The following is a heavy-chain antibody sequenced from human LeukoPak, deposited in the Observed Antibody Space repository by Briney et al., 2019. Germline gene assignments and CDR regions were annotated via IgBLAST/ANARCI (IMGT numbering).Heavy chain of an antibody. CDR1: GFTFSSYW. J-gene: IGHJ3*02. CDR3: AREDILTGYYLFVSRGAFDI. D-gene: IGHD3-9*01. Sequence: GGSLRLSCAASGFTFSSYWMSWVRQAPGKGPEWVANIKQDGSEKYYVDSVKGRFTISRDNAKNSLYLQMNSLRAEDTAVYYCAREDILTGYYLFVSRGAFDIWGQGTMVTVSS. CDR2: IKQDGSEK. V-gene: IGHV3-7*01.